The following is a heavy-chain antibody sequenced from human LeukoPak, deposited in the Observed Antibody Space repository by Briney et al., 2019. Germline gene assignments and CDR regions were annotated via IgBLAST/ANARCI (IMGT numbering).Heavy chain of an antibody. CDR3: AKRGITIFPPDY. V-gene: IGHV3-23*01. J-gene: IGHJ4*02. D-gene: IGHD3-9*01. CDR1: GFTFSSYW. Sequence: GGSLRLSCAASGFTFSSYWMSWVRQAPGKGLEWVSAISGSGGRTHYADSVKGRFTISRDNSKNTLYLQLNSLRAEDTAVYYCAKRGITIFPPDYWGQGTLVTVSS. CDR2: ISGSGGRT.